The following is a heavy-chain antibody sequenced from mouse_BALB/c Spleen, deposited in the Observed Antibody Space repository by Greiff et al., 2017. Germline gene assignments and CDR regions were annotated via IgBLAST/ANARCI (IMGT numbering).Heavy chain of an antibody. CDR2: IYPGNSDT. D-gene: IGHD2-4*01. CDR3: TAMITTFYYAMDY. J-gene: IGHJ4*01. CDR1: GYSFTSYW. V-gene: IGHV1-5*01. Sequence: EVQVVESGTVLARPGASVKMSCKASGYSFTSYWMHWVKQRPGQGLEWIGAIYPGNSDTSYNQKFKGKAKLTAVTSASTAYMELSSLTNEDSAVYYCTAMITTFYYAMDYWGQGTSVTVSS.